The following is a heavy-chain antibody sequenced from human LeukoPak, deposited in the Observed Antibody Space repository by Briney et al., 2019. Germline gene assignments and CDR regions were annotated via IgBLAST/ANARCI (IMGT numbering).Heavy chain of an antibody. D-gene: IGHD2-21*01. CDR3: APLIPLDY. CDR2: IRYDGNNK. Sequence: GGSLRLSCAASGFTFSSYGMHWVRQAPGKGLEWVAFIRYDGNNKYYADSVKGRFTISRDNSKNTLYLQMNSLRVEDTAVYYCAPLIPLDYWGQGTLVTVSS. V-gene: IGHV3-30*02. CDR1: GFTFSSYG. J-gene: IGHJ4*02.